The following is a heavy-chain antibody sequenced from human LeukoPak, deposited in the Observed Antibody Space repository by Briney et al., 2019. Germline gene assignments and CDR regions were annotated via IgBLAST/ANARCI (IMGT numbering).Heavy chain of an antibody. J-gene: IGHJ4*02. Sequence: KPGGSLRLSCAASGFTFSSYSMNWVRQAPGKGLEWVSSISSSSSYIYYADSVKGRFTISRDNAKNSLYLQMNSLRAEDTAVYYCARTMVRGAEFIDYWGQGTLVTVSS. CDR2: ISSSSSYI. CDR1: GFTFSSYS. CDR3: ARTMVRGAEFIDY. V-gene: IGHV3-21*01. D-gene: IGHD3-10*01.